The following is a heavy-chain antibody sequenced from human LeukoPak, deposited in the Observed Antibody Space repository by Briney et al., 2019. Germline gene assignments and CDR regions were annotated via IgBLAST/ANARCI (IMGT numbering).Heavy chain of an antibody. V-gene: IGHV1-69*05. J-gene: IGHJ5*02. CDR2: IIPIFGTA. CDR1: GGTFSSYA. CDR3: ARRFCSSTSCFGNWFDP. D-gene: IGHD2-2*01. Sequence: GASVKVSCKASGGTFSSYAISWVRQAPGQGLEWMGGIIPIFGTANYAQKFQGRVTITTDESTSTAYMELSSVRSEDTAVYYCARRFCSSTSCFGNWFDPWGQGTLVTVSS.